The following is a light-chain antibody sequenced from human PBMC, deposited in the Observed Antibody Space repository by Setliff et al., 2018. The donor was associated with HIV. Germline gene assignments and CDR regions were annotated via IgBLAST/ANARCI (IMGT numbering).Light chain of an antibody. CDR3: SSYTSNSPYV. CDR1: SSDVGGYNY. CDR2: DVS. Sequence: QSALTQPDSVSGSPGQSITISCTGTSSDVGGYNYVSWYQQHPDRAPKLMIYDVSNRPSGVSNRFSGSKSGNTASLTISGLQAEDEADYYCSSYTSNSPYVFGTGTKVTVL. V-gene: IGLV2-14*03. J-gene: IGLJ1*01.